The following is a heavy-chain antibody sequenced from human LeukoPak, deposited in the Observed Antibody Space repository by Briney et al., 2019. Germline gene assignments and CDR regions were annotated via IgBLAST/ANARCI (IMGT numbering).Heavy chain of an antibody. CDR3: ASYGSGSYYYGFDP. V-gene: IGHV4-30-2*01. CDR2: IYHSGST. D-gene: IGHD3-10*01. J-gene: IGHJ5*02. Sequence: SQTLSLTCAVPGGSISSGGYSWSWIRQPPGTGLEWIGYIYHSGSTYYNPSLMCRVTISVDRSKDQFSLKLSSVTAADTAVYYCASYGSGSYYYGFDPWGQGTLVTVSS. CDR1: GGSISSGGYS.